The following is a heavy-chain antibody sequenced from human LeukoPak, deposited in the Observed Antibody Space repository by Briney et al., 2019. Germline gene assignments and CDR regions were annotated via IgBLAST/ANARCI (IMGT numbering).Heavy chain of an antibody. D-gene: IGHD1-26*01. J-gene: IGHJ4*02. V-gene: IGHV3-30*02. CDR1: GFTFSSYG. CDR2: IRYDGSNK. Sequence: GGSLRLSCAASGFTFSSYGMHWVRQAPGKGLEWVAFIRYDGSNKYYADSVKGRFTISRDHSKNMLYLQMNSLRAEDTAVYYCAKEGNWEVGAPFDYWGQGTLVSVSS. CDR3: AKEGNWEVGAPFDY.